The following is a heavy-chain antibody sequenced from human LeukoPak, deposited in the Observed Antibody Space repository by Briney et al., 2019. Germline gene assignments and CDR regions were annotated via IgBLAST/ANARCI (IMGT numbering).Heavy chain of an antibody. J-gene: IGHJ6*03. CDR3: ARDQPLTVASWGYFYYYMDV. CDR1: GFSFSSYW. Sequence: PGGSLRLSCEASGFSFSSYWMSWVRQAPGKGLEWVANIKQDGGDKYYLDSVKGRFTISRDNAKKSVFLQMNSLRAEDTAVYFCARDQPLTVASWGYFYYYMDVRGKGTTVTVSS. D-gene: IGHD2-2*01. V-gene: IGHV3-7*01. CDR2: IKQDGGDK.